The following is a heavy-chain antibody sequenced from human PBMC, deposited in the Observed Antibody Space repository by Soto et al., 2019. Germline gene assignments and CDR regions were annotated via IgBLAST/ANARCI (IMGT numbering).Heavy chain of an antibody. D-gene: IGHD3-22*01. CDR2: IWYDGSNK. J-gene: IGHJ6*02. CDR1: GFTFSSYG. Sequence: GGSLRLSCAASGFTFSSYGMHWVRQAPGKGLEWVAVIWYDGSNKYYADSVKGRFTISRDNSKNTLYLQMNSLRAEDTAVYYCARGPYYYDSSGYYYYYGMDVWGQGTTVTVSS. CDR3: ARGPYYYDSSGYYYYYGMDV. V-gene: IGHV3-33*01.